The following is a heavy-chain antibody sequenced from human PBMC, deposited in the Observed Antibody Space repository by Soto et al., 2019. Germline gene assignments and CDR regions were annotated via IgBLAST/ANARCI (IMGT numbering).Heavy chain of an antibody. CDR1: GGTFSSYA. Sequence: ASVKVSCKASGGTFSSYAISWVRQAPGQGLEWMGGIIPIFGTANYAQKFQGRVTITADESTSXAXXXXXXXXXXXXXXXYCASYDSSGYYLSYAFDIXVXXX. CDR3: ASYDSSGYYLSYAFDI. V-gene: IGHV1-69*13. D-gene: IGHD3-22*01. CDR2: IIPIFGTA. J-gene: IGHJ3*02.